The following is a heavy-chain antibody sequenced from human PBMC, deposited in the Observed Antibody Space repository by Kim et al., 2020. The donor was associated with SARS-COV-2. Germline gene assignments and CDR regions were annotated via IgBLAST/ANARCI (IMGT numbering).Heavy chain of an antibody. J-gene: IGHJ4*02. D-gene: IGHD5-12*01. Sequence: GGSLRLSCAASGFTFSSYAMTWVRQAPGKGLEWVAGISGSGGSTYYADSVKGRFTISRDNTKNTLYLQMNSLRAEDTAVYYCARRKWLQDYYFDYWGQGTLVTVSS. CDR3: ARRKWLQDYYFDY. V-gene: IGHV3-23*01. CDR1: GFTFSSYA. CDR2: ISGSGGST.